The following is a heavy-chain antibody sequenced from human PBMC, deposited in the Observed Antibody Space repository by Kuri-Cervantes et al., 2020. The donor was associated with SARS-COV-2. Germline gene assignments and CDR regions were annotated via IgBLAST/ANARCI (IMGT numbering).Heavy chain of an antibody. CDR3: AHRHSYFWSGYFNY. D-gene: IGHD3-3*01. CDR1: GLSLSTSGVG. Sequence: SGPTLVKPTQTLTLTCTLSGLSLSTSGVGVGWIRQPPGKALELLALIYWDDDKRYGPSLKSRLTITKDTSKNQVVLTMTNMDPVDTATYYCAHRHSYFWSGYFNYWGQGTLVTVSS. J-gene: IGHJ4*02. CDR2: IYWDDDK. V-gene: IGHV2-5*05.